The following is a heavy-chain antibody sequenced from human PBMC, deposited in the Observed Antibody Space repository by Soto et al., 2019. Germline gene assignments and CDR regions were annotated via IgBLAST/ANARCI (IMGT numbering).Heavy chain of an antibody. D-gene: IGHD6-13*01. J-gene: IGHJ4*02. V-gene: IGHV4-59*01. CDR3: ARSSSEGRQLSSSDY. CDR2: IYYSGST. CDR1: GGSISSYY. Sequence: ASETLSLTCTVSGGSISSYYWSWIRQPPGKGLEWIGYIYYSGSTNYNPSIKSRVTISVDTSKNQFSLKLSSVTAADTAVYYCARSSSEGRQLSSSDYWGQGTLVTVSS.